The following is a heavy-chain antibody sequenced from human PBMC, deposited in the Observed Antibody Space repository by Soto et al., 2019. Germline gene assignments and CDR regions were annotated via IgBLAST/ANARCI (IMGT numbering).Heavy chain of an antibody. CDR1: GFTFSSYA. CDR2: ISGSGGST. J-gene: IGHJ4*02. D-gene: IGHD3-22*01. Sequence: PGGSLRLSXAASGFTFSSYAMSWVRQAPGKGLEWVSAISGSGGSTYYADSVKGRFTISRDNSKNTLYLQMNSLRAEDTAVYYCAQNLRYYDSSGYFGLGGYWGQGTLVTVSS. V-gene: IGHV3-23*01. CDR3: AQNLRYYDSSGYFGLGGY.